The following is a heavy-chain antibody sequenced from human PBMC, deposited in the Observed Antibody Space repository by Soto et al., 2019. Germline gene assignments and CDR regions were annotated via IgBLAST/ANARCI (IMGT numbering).Heavy chain of an antibody. CDR1: GGSISSSSYY. J-gene: IGHJ6*02. Sequence: SETLSLTCTVSGGSISSSSYYWGWIRQPPGKGLEWIGSIYYSGSTYYNPSLKSRVTISVDTSKNQFSLKLSSVTAADTAVYYCARQGVGIVLVPAAIGYYGMDVWGQGTTVTVSS. V-gene: IGHV4-39*01. CDR3: ARQGVGIVLVPAAIGYYGMDV. D-gene: IGHD2-2*03. CDR2: IYYSGST.